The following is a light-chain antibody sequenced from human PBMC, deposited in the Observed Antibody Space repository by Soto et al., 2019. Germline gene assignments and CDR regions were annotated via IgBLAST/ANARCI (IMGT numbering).Light chain of an antibody. V-gene: IGLV2-14*01. Sequence: QSALPQPASVSGSAGQAITISCTGTSSDIGGYNYISWYQQLPGKAPKFIIYDVRNRPSGVSNRFSGSRSGNTASLTISGLQAEDEADYYFSSYTSSSTVIFGGGTKLTVL. CDR2: DVR. J-gene: IGLJ2*01. CDR1: SSDIGGYNY. CDR3: SSYTSSSTVI.